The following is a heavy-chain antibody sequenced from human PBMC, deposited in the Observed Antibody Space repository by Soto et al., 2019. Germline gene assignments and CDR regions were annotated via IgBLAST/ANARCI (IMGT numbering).Heavy chain of an antibody. Sequence: EVQLLESGGGLVQPGGSLRLSCAASGFTFSSYAMSWVRQAPGKGLEWVSAISGSGGSTYYADSVKGRFTIPRDNSKNTLYLQMNSLRAEDTAVYYCAKGGEWLRSEYYFDYWGQGTLVTVSS. CDR3: AKGGEWLRSEYYFDY. CDR2: ISGSGGST. V-gene: IGHV3-23*01. CDR1: GFTFSSYA. D-gene: IGHD5-12*01. J-gene: IGHJ4*02.